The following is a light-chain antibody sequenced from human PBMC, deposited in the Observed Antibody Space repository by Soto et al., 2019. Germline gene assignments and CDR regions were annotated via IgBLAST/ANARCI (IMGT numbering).Light chain of an antibody. CDR3: QTWCTGIVV. J-gene: IGLJ2*01. CDR2: LNSDGSH. CDR1: SGHSSNA. V-gene: IGLV4-69*01. Sequence: QLVLTQSPSASASLGASVKLTCTLSSGHSSNAIAWHQQQPEKGPRYLMKLNSDGSHTKGDGIPDRFSGSSSGAERYLTISSLQSEDEAAYYCQTWCTGIVVFGGGTNVTGL.